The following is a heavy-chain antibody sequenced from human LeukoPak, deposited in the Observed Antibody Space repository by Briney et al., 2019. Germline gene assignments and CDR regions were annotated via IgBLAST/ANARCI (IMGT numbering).Heavy chain of an antibody. J-gene: IGHJ6*02. V-gene: IGHV3-30*18. Sequence: GGSLRLSCAASGFTFSSYGIHWVRQAPGKGLEWVAVISYDGSNKYYADSVKGRFTISRDNSKNTLYLQMNSLRAKDTAVYYCAKAAIAYCGGDCSLYYYYGMDVWGQGTTVTVSS. CDR2: ISYDGSNK. CDR3: AKAAIAYCGGDCSLYYYYGMDV. D-gene: IGHD2-21*02. CDR1: GFTFSSYG.